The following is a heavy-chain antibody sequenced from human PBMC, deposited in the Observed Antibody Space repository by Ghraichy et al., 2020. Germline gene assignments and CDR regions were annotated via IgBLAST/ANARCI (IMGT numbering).Heavy chain of an antibody. Sequence: SETLSLTCTVSGGSISSYYWNWIRQPPGKGLEWIGYIYYSGSTNYNPSLKSRVTISVDTSKNQFSLKLSSVTAADTAVYYCARDPGSGSYYDDYYYGMDVWGQGTTVTVSS. CDR2: IYYSGST. V-gene: IGHV4-59*01. J-gene: IGHJ6*02. D-gene: IGHD3-10*01. CDR1: GGSISSYY. CDR3: ARDPGSGSYYDDYYYGMDV.